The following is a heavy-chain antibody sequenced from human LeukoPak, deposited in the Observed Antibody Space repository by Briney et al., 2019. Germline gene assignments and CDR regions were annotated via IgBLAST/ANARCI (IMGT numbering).Heavy chain of an antibody. Sequence: GGSLRLSCAASGFTFSSYGMHWVRQAPGKGLEWVAFIRYDGSNKYYADSVKGRFTISRDNSKNTLYLQMNSLRAEDTAVYYCANTIAARRGVDYWGQGTLVTVSS. CDR3: ANTIAARRGVDY. J-gene: IGHJ4*02. D-gene: IGHD6-6*01. CDR1: GFTFSSYG. CDR2: IRYDGSNK. V-gene: IGHV3-30*02.